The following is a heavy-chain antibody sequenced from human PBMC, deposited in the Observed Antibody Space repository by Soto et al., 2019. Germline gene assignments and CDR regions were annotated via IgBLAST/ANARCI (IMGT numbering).Heavy chain of an antibody. CDR1: GFIFSNYG. J-gene: IGHJ6*02. CDR3: AKDYDFWSGPAFDGMDV. CDR2: ISFDGSNS. D-gene: IGHD3-3*01. V-gene: IGHV3-30*18. Sequence: QLQLVNSGGGVVQPGRSLRLSCAASGFIFSNYGMHWVRQAPGKGLEWVALISFDGSNSWYADSVKGRFTISRDNSKNTLFLQMNSLRAEDTALYYCAKDYDFWSGPAFDGMDVWGQGTTVTVSS.